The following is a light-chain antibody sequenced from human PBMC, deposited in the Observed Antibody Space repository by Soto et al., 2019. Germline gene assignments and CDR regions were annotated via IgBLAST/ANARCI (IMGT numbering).Light chain of an antibody. Sequence: DIQMTQSPSYLSASVGDRVTITCRASQGISSYLAWYQQKPGKAPKVLIYAASILQSGVPSRFSGSGSGTDFTLTISSLQPEDFATYYCQQLNSYPFTFGPGTKVDNK. CDR2: AAS. V-gene: IGKV1-9*01. J-gene: IGKJ3*01. CDR1: QGISSY. CDR3: QQLNSYPFT.